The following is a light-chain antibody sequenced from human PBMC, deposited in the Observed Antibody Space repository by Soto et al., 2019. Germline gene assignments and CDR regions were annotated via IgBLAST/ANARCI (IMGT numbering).Light chain of an antibody. V-gene: IGLV2-14*01. Sequence: QSALTQPASVSGSPGQSITISCTGTSSDVGGYNYVSWYQQHPGKAPKLMIYDVSNRPSGVSNGFSGSKSGNTDSLTISGLQAEDEADYYCSSYTSSSTVVFGGGTKLTV. CDR3: SSYTSSSTVV. CDR2: DVS. J-gene: IGLJ2*01. CDR1: SSDVGGYNY.